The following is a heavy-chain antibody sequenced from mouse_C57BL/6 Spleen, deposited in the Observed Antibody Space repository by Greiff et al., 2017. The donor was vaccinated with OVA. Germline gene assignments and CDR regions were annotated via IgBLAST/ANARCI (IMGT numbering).Heavy chain of an antibody. CDR2: IDPSDSET. CDR1: GYTFTSYW. V-gene: IGHV1-52*01. CDR3: ARLYDGYYRYFDV. J-gene: IGHJ1*03. Sequence: QVQLKQPGAELVRPGSSVKLSCKASGYTFTSYWMHWVKQRPIQGLEWIGNIDPSDSETHYNQKFKDKATLTVDKSSSTAYMQLSSLTSEDSAVYYCARLYDGYYRYFDVWGTGTTVTVSS. D-gene: IGHD2-3*01.